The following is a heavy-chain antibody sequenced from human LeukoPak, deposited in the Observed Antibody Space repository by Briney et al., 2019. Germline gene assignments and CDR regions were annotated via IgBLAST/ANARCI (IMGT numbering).Heavy chain of an antibody. CDR3: ASGRFLEWLLFGHFDY. D-gene: IGHD3-3*01. Sequence: SVKVSFKASGYTFTSYGISWVRQAPGQGLEWMGGIIPIFGTANYAQKFQGRVTITADESTSTAYMELSSLRSEDTAVYYCASGRFLEWLLFGHFDYWGQGTLVTVSS. CDR1: GYTFTSYG. CDR2: IIPIFGTA. J-gene: IGHJ4*02. V-gene: IGHV1-69*13.